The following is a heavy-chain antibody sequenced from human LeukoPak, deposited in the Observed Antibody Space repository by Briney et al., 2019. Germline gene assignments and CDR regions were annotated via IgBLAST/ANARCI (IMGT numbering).Heavy chain of an antibody. J-gene: IGHJ4*02. CDR2: IYYSGST. Sequence: SETLSLTCTVSGGSISSYYWSWIRQPPGKGLEWIGYIYYSGSTNYNPSLKSRVTISVDTSKNQFSLKLSSVTAADTAVYYCARLRITMVRGVYYFDYWGQGTLVTVSS. V-gene: IGHV4-59*12. D-gene: IGHD3-10*01. CDR1: GGSISSYY. CDR3: ARLRITMVRGVYYFDY.